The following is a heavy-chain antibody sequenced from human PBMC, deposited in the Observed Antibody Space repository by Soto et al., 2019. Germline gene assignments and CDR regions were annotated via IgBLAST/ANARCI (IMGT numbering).Heavy chain of an antibody. CDR1: GYTFASYY. V-gene: IGHV1-46*03. J-gene: IGHJ3*02. Sequence: GASVKVSCKASGYTFASYYMHWVRQAPGQGLEWMGIINPSGGSTSYAQKFQGRVTMTRDTSTSTVYVELSSLRSEDTAVYYCAREYVLRYFDPTVRAFDIWGQGTMVTVSS. CDR2: INPSGGST. CDR3: AREYVLRYFDPTVRAFDI. D-gene: IGHD3-9*01.